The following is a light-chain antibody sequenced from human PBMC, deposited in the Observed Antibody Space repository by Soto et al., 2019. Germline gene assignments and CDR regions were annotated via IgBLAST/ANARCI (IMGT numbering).Light chain of an antibody. CDR1: SSDVGGYSY. CDR2: DVS. V-gene: IGLV2-14*01. Sequence: QSVLTQPASVSGSPGQSITISCTGTSSDVGGYSYVSWYQQYPGKAPKLMIYDVSKRRSGVSNRFSGSKSGNTASLAISGLKAEDEADYYCSSYTNSNTLVIFGGGTKLTVL. J-gene: IGLJ2*01. CDR3: SSYTNSNTLVI.